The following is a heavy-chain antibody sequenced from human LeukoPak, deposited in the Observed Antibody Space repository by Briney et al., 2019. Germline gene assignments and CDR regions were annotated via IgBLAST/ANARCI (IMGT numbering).Heavy chain of an antibody. Sequence: SVKVSCKASGGTFSSYAISWVRQAPGQGLEWMGGIIPIFGTANYAQKFQGRVTITTDESTSTAYMELSSLRSEDTAVYYCARGSSSWFRRGPFDYWGQGTLVTVSS. CDR3: ARGSSSWFRRGPFDY. V-gene: IGHV1-69*05. CDR2: IIPIFGTA. CDR1: GGTFSSYA. D-gene: IGHD6-13*01. J-gene: IGHJ4*02.